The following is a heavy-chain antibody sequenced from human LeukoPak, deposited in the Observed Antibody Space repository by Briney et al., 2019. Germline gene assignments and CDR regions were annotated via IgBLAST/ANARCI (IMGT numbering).Heavy chain of an antibody. CDR1: GFTFSSYA. V-gene: IGHV3-23*01. J-gene: IGHJ6*03. CDR2: ISGSDGST. D-gene: IGHD1-26*01. Sequence: GGSLRLSCAASGFTFSSYAMSWVRQAPGKGLEWVSGISGSDGSTYYADSVKGRFTISRDNSKNTLYLQMNSLKAEDTAVYYCAKDLIKVGPTRFRNYYYYMDVWGKGTTVTVSS. CDR3: AKDLIKVGPTRFRNYYYYMDV.